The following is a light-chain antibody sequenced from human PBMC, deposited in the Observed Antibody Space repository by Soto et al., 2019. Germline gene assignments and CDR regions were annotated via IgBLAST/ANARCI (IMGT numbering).Light chain of an antibody. J-gene: IGKJ1*01. V-gene: IGKV1-5*03. CDR3: QHYNSYSEA. Sequence: IQMTQSPSSLSASVGDRXTITCXASQTISSWLAWYQQKPGKAPKLLIYKASTLKSGVPSRFSGSGSGTEFTLTISSLQPDDFATYYCQHYNSYSEAFGQGTKVDIK. CDR2: KAS. CDR1: QTISSW.